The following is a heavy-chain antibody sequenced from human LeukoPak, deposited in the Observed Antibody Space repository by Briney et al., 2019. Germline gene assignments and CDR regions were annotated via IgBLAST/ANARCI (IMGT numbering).Heavy chain of an antibody. CDR2: IYHSGST. D-gene: IGHD2-15*01. V-gene: IGHV4-30-2*01. Sequence: SQTLSLTCAVSGVSISSGGYSWRWIRQPPGKGLEWIGYIYHSGSTYYNPSLKSRVTISVDRSKNQFSLKLSSVTAADTAVYYCARANCSGGSCYSGYYYYGMDVWGQGTTVTVSS. CDR3: ARANCSGGSCYSGYYYYGMDV. CDR1: GVSISSGGYS. J-gene: IGHJ6*02.